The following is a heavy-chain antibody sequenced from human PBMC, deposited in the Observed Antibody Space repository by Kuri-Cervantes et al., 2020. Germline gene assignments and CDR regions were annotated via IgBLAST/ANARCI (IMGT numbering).Heavy chain of an antibody. Sequence: SETLSLTCTVSGGSISSSSYYWGWIRQPPGKGLEWIGSIYYSGSTYYNPSLKSRVTISVDTSKNQFSLKLSSVTAADTAVYYCARAGYYDSSGYGLDFDYWGQGTTVTVSS. V-gene: IGHV4-39*01. J-gene: IGHJ4*03. CDR2: IYYSGST. CDR3: ARAGYYDSSGYGLDFDY. D-gene: IGHD3-22*01. CDR1: GGSISSSSYY.